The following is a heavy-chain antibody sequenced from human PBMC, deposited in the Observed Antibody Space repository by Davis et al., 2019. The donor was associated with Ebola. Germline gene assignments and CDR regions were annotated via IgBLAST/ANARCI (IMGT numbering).Heavy chain of an antibody. V-gene: IGHV3-7*03. J-gene: IGHJ4*02. CDR3: GRKCVPQGSTSCYVY. CDR1: GFTFSSYW. D-gene: IGHD2-2*01. CDR2: IKQDGSEK. Sequence: LSLTCAASGFTFSSYWMSWVRQAPGKGLEWVANIKQDGSEKYYVDSVKGRFTIPRDNAKNSLYLQMNGLRAEDTATYYCGRKCVPQGSTSCYVYWGQGTLVSVSS.